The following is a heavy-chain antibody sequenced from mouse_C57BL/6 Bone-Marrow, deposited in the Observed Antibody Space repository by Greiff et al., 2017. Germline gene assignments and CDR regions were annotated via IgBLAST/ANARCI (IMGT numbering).Heavy chain of an antibody. J-gene: IGHJ4*01. CDR3: TRDLDYDGYAMDY. CDR2: ISSGGSYT. V-gene: IGHV5-6-4*01. Sequence: DVHLVESGGGLVKPGGSLKLSCAASGFTFSSYTMSWVRQTPEKRLEWVATISSGGSYTYYPDSVKGRFTISRDNAKNTLYLQMSSLKSEDTAMYYCTRDLDYDGYAMDYWGQGTSVTVSS. D-gene: IGHD2-4*01. CDR1: GFTFSSYT.